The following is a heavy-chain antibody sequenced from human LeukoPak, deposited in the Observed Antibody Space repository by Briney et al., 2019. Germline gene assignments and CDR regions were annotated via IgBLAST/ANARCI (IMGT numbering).Heavy chain of an antibody. V-gene: IGHV4-34*01. CDR3: ARIRYCSGGSCYSGFFDY. Sequence: SETLSLTCAVYGGSFSGYYWSWIRQPPGKGLEWFGEINHSGSTNYNPSLKSRVTISVDTSKNQFSLKLSSVTAADTAVYYCARIRYCSGGSCYSGFFDYWGQGTLVTVSS. CDR2: INHSGST. D-gene: IGHD2-15*01. J-gene: IGHJ4*02. CDR1: GGSFSGYY.